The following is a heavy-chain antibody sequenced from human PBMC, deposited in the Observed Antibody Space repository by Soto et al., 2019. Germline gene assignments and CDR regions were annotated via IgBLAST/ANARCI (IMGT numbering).Heavy chain of an antibody. Sequence: SETLSLMCHVSGASIRDYYWSWIRKPAGKGLECIGRIYASGNTNYNPSLKSRVTMSVDTSKNQFSLTLNSVTAADTAVYYWARESRSALGTVEHWGRGTLVPIAS. CDR2: IYASGNT. J-gene: IGHJ4*02. V-gene: IGHV4-4*07. D-gene: IGHD6-13*01. CDR1: GASIRDYY. CDR3: ARESRSALGTVEH.